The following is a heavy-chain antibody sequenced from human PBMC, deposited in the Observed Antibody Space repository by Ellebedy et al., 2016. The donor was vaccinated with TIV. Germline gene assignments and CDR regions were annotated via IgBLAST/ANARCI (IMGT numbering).Heavy chain of an antibody. V-gene: IGHV3-11*01. CDR1: GFTFSDYY. Sequence: GESLKISXAASGFTFSDYYMSWIRQAPGKGLEWLSYISRSGSTIYYADSVKGRFTISRDNAKNSLYLQVNSLRAEDTAVYYCARPPGGGDYAHFDYWGQGTLVTVSS. J-gene: IGHJ4*02. CDR3: ARPPGGGDYAHFDY. CDR2: ISRSGSTI. D-gene: IGHD4-17*01.